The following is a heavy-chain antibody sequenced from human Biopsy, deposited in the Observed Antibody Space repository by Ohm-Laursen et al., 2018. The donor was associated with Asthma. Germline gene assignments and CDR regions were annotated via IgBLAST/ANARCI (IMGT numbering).Heavy chain of an antibody. D-gene: IGHD1-14*01. CDR3: ARDGPELPTELDY. CDR2: ITGSGGFT. Sequence: SLRLSCAASGFTFRNYAMSWVRQAPGKGLEWVSSITGSGGFTYYADSVKGRFTISRDKSDNTLYLQMNSLRAEDTAVYYCARDGPELPTELDYWGPGTLVTVSS. CDR1: GFTFRNYA. J-gene: IGHJ4*02. V-gene: IGHV3-23*01.